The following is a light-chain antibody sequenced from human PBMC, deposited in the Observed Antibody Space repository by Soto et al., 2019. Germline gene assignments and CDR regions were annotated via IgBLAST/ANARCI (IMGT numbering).Light chain of an antibody. CDR3: QQYNNWPSLT. Sequence: EIVLTQSPAALSVSPGDSATLSCRASQSVSSNLAWYQQKPVQAPRLLIYGASTRATGIPARFSGSGSGTEFTLTISSLQSEDFAVYYCQQYNNWPSLTFGGGTKVDIK. V-gene: IGKV3-15*01. CDR1: QSVSSN. J-gene: IGKJ4*01. CDR2: GAS.